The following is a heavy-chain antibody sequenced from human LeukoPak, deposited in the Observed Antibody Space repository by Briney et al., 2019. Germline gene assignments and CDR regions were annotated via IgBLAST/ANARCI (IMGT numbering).Heavy chain of an antibody. Sequence: SETLSLTCVVSGDSVSSAYYWGWIRQVPGKGLEYIASIYHTGSTYFNPFLKSRVTLSTDTSKNQFSLELRSVTAADTAIYYCASGDNFDHWGQGTLVAVSS. J-gene: IGHJ4*02. CDR3: ASGDNFDH. D-gene: IGHD5-24*01. V-gene: IGHV4-38-2*01. CDR1: GDSVSSAYY. CDR2: IYHTGST.